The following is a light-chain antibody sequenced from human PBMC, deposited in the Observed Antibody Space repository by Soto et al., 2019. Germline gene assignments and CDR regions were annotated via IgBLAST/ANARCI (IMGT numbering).Light chain of an antibody. CDR2: DVS. J-gene: IGLJ1*01. CDR3: SSYTPSGNYV. Sequence: QSALTQPASVSGSPGQSIAISCTGASSDVGAYDYVSWYQQYPGKAPKLMIYDVSNRPSGVSDRFSGSKSGNTASLTISGLQAEDEADYYCSSYTPSGNYVFGTGTKLTVL. CDR1: SSDVGAYDY. V-gene: IGLV2-14*01.